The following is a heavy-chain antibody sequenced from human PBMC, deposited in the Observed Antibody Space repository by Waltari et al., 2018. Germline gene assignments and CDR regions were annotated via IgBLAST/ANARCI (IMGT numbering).Heavy chain of an antibody. CDR2: IYYSGRT. Sequence: QVQLQESGPGLVKPSETLSLTCTVSGGSISSYYWSWIRQPPGKGLEWIGYIYYSGRTNYNPALKSRVTISVDTSKNQFSLKLSSVTAADTAVYYCARVSPHADMRYLYYFDYWGQGTLVTVSS. D-gene: IGHD1-20*01. CDR1: GGSISSYY. J-gene: IGHJ4*02. V-gene: IGHV4-59*01. CDR3: ARVSPHADMRYLYYFDY.